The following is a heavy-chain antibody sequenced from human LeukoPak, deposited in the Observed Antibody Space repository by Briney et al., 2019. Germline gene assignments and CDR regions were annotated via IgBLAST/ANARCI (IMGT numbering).Heavy chain of an antibody. CDR1: GYTFTGYY. V-gene: IGHV1-2*02. Sequence: GASVKVSCKASGYTFTGYYMHWVRQAPGQGLEWMGWINPNSGGTNYAQKFQGRVTMTRDTSISTAYMELSRLRSDDTAVYYCARALRFGDVGQFDYWGQGTLVTVSS. CDR2: INPNSGGT. J-gene: IGHJ4*02. CDR3: ARALRFGDVGQFDY. D-gene: IGHD3-10*01.